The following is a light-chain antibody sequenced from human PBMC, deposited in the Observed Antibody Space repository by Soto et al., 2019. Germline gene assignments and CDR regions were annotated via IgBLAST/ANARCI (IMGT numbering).Light chain of an antibody. J-gene: IGKJ1*01. Sequence: DIQMTQSPSTLSASVGDRVTITCRASQSISSWLAWYQQKPGKAPKLLIYDASSLESGVPSRFSGSGSGTEFTLTISRLEPEDFTVYYCQHYGTSMWTFGQGTTVEIK. CDR2: DAS. CDR1: QSISSW. V-gene: IGKV1-5*01. CDR3: QHYGTSMWT.